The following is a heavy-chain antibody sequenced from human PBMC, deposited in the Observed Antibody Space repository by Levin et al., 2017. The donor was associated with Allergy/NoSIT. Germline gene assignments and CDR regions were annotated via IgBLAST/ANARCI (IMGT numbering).Heavy chain of an antibody. Sequence: LSLTCAASGFTFDDYAMHWVRQAPGKGLEWVSGISWDSGSIGYADSVKGRFTISRDNAKNSLYLQMNSLRTEDTALYYCARDNIGLPDAFDIWGQGTMVIVSS. CDR3: ARDNIGLPDAFDI. CDR1: GFTFDDYA. CDR2: ISWDSGSI. J-gene: IGHJ3*02. V-gene: IGHV3-9*01. D-gene: IGHD3-10*01.